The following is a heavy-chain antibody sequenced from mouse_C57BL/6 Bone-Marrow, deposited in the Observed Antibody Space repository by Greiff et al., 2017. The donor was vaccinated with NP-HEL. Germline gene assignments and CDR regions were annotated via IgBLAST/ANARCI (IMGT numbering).Heavy chain of an antibody. CDR1: GYTFTSYW. V-gene: IGHV1-55*01. J-gene: IGHJ1*03. Sequence: QVQLQQPGAELVKPGASVQMSCKASGYTFTSYWITWVKQRPGQGLEWIGDIYPGSGSTNYNEKFKSKATLTVDTSSSTAYMQLSSLTSEDSAVYYCASDYGSSHWYFDVWGTGTTVTVSS. D-gene: IGHD1-1*01. CDR2: IYPGSGST. CDR3: ASDYGSSHWYFDV.